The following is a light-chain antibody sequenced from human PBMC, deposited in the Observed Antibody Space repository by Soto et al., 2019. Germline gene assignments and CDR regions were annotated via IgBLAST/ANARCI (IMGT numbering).Light chain of an antibody. CDR2: DAS. V-gene: IGKV3-11*01. CDR3: HQRSNWPLT. CDR1: QGIGRY. Sequence: EIVLTQSPGTLSLSPGESATFSCRASQGIGRYLAWFQQKPGQPPRLLIYDASTRATGIPGRFSGSGSGTDFTLTISSLEPEDFAVYYCHQRSNWPLTFGPGTKVEI. J-gene: IGKJ3*01.